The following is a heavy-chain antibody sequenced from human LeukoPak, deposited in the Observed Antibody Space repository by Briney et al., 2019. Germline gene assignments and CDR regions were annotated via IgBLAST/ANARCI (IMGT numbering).Heavy chain of an antibody. CDR1: GFTFSSYG. D-gene: IGHD6-13*01. J-gene: IGHJ4*02. V-gene: IGHV3-30*02. Sequence: GGSLRLSCAASGFTFSSYGMHWVRQAPGKGLEWVAFIRYDGSNKYYADSVKGRFTISRDNSKNTLYLQMNSLRAEDTAVYYCAKNKVGSWSYYFDYWGQGTLVTVSS. CDR2: IRYDGSNK. CDR3: AKNKVGSWSYYFDY.